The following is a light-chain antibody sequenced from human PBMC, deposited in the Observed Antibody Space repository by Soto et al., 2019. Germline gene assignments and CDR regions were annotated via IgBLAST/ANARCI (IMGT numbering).Light chain of an antibody. V-gene: IGKV3-20*01. J-gene: IGKJ1*01. CDR2: GAS. CDR1: QSVSNNY. Sequence: EVVLTQSPGTLSLSPRERATLSCRASQSVSNNYLAWYQHKPGQAPRLLISGASNSAPGIPDRFSGSGSGPDFTLTISRLEPEEFAVYYCQQYAASPRTFGQGTLVEVK. CDR3: QQYAASPRT.